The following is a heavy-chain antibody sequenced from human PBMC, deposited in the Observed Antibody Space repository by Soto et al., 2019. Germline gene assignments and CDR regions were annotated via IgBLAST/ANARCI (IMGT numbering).Heavy chain of an antibody. D-gene: IGHD6-13*01. CDR2: IDPSDSYT. J-gene: IGHJ5*02. Sequence: GESLKISCKGSGYSFTSYWISWVRQMPGKGLEWMGRIDPSDSYTNYSPSFQGHVTISADKSISTAYLQWSSLKASDTAMYYCARRSGCYSSSCGYWFDPWGQGTLVTVSS. CDR3: ARRSGCYSSSCGYWFDP. CDR1: GYSFTSYW. V-gene: IGHV5-10-1*01.